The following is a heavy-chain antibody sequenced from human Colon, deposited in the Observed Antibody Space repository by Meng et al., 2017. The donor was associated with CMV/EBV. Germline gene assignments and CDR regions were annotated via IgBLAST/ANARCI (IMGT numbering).Heavy chain of an antibody. D-gene: IGHD1-1*01. V-gene: IGHV3-74*01. J-gene: IGHJ4*02. Sequence: QVVEAGGGLMQPCGSLRLSCVVSGFSSDDFWVYWVRQAPGKGPLWVSRIHSGETSISYADSVKGRFTISGDNAKNTVYLQMNSLRDEDTAVYYCLKLPPGYWGQGTLVTVSS. CDR3: LKLPPGY. CDR2: IHSGETSI. CDR1: GFSSDDFW.